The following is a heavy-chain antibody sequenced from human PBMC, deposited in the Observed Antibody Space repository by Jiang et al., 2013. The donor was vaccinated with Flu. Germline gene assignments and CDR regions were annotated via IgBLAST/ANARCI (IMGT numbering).Heavy chain of an antibody. Sequence: QLVESGGGLVQPGGSLRLSCAASGFTFSSYWMSWVRQAPGKGLEWVANIKQDGSEKYYVDSVKGRFTISRDNAKNSLYLQMNSLRAGDTAVYYCARDEKVPWLPVPYFQHWGQGTLVTVSS. D-gene: IGHD5-24*01. CDR3: ARDEKVPWLPVPYFQH. CDR1: GFTFSSYW. J-gene: IGHJ1*01. CDR2: IKQDGSEK. V-gene: IGHV3-7*01.